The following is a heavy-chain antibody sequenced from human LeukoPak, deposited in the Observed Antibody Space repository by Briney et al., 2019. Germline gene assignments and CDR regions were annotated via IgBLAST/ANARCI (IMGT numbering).Heavy chain of an antibody. Sequence: GASVKVSCKASGYSFTSYYMHWVRQAPGQGLEWMGIINPSGGSTSYAQKFQGRVTMTRDTSTSTVYMELSSLRSEDTAVYYCAREDSSQTTDYWGQGTLVTVSS. CDR1: GYSFTSYY. V-gene: IGHV1-46*01. CDR2: INPSGGST. D-gene: IGHD3-22*01. J-gene: IGHJ4*02. CDR3: AREDSSQTTDY.